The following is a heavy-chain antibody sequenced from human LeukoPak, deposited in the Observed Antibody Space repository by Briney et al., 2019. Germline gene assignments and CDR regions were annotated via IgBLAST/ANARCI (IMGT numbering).Heavy chain of an antibody. CDR2: IYYSGST. V-gene: IGHV4-59*01. J-gene: IGHJ3*02. CDR1: GGSISSYY. D-gene: IGHD6-6*01. CDR3: ARQLKARDAFDI. Sequence: SETLSLTCTVSGGSISSYYWSWIRQPPGKGLEWIGYIYYSGSTNYNPSLKSRVTISVDTSKNQFSLKLSSVTAADTAVYYCARQLKARDAFDIWGQGTMVTVSS.